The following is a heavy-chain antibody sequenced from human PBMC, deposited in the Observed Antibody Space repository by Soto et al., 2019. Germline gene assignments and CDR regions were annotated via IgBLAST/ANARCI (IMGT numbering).Heavy chain of an antibody. CDR2: IYYSGST. CDR3: ATNYDILTGYYHALSRYYGMDV. D-gene: IGHD3-9*01. CDR1: GGSISSGGYY. V-gene: IGHV4-31*03. Sequence: SETLSLTCTVSGGSISSGGYYWSWIRQHPGKGLEWIGYIYYSGSTYYNPSLKSRVTISVDTSKNQFSLKLSSVTAADTAVYYCATNYDILTGYYHALSRYYGMDVWGRGTTVTVSS. J-gene: IGHJ6*02.